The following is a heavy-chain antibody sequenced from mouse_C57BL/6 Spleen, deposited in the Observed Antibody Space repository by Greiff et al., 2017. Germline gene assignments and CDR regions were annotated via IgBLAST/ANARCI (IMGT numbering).Heavy chain of an antibody. V-gene: IGHV1-82*01. CDR1: GYAFSSSW. CDR2: IYPGDGDT. D-gene: IGHD2-4*01. Sequence: QVQLQQSGPELVKPGASVKISCKASGYAFSSSWMNWVKQRPGKGLEWIGRIYPGDGDTNYNGKFEGKATLTADKSSSPAYMPLSSLTSEDSAVYFCARGLRRDYFDYWGQGTTLTVSS. J-gene: IGHJ2*01. CDR3: ARGLRRDYFDY.